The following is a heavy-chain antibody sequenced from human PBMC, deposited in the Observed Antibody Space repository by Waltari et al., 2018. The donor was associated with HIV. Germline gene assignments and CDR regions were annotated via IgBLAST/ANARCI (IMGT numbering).Heavy chain of an antibody. V-gene: IGHV3-7*01. CDR2: IKQDGSEK. CDR3: ARVRGYYDRDAFDI. D-gene: IGHD3-22*01. J-gene: IGHJ3*02. Sequence: EVQLVESGGGLVQPGGSLRLSCAASGFTFSSYWMSWVRQAPGKGLEWVANIKQDGSEKYYVDSVKGRFTISRDNAKNSLYLQMNSLRAEDTAVYYCARVRGYYDRDAFDIWGQGTMVTVSS. CDR1: GFTFSSYW.